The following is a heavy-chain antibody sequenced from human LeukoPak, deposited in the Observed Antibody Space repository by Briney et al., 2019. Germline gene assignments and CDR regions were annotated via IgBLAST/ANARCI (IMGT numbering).Heavy chain of an antibody. Sequence: SWIRQHPGKGLEWVANIKQDGSEKYYVDSVKGRFTISRDNAKNSLYLQMNSLRAEDTAVYYCARSEHLYSDYWGQGTLVTVSS. CDR3: ARSEHLYSDY. D-gene: IGHD2-21*01. J-gene: IGHJ4*02. CDR2: IKQDGSEK. V-gene: IGHV3-7*01.